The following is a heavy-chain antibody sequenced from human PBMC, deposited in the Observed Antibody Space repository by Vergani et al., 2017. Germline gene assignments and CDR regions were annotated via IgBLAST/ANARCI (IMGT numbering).Heavy chain of an antibody. D-gene: IGHD3-10*01. Sequence: QVQLVQSGAEVKKPGTSVKVSCKASGYSFTSYDINWVRQATGQGLEWMGWLNPKSGNTGHAQKFQGRVTMTRNTSISTAYMELSSLRSDDTAVYYCARARITVVSAWYFDLWGRGTLVTVSS. CDR3: ARARITVVSAWYFDL. V-gene: IGHV1-8*01. J-gene: IGHJ2*01. CDR1: GYSFTSYD. CDR2: LNPKSGNT.